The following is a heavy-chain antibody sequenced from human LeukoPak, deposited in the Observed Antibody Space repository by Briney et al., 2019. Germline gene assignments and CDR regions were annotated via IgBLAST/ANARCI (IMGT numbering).Heavy chain of an antibody. J-gene: IGHJ4*02. CDR3: AKDLEFMVRGVISDY. CDR2: ISGSGGST. V-gene: IGHV3-23*01. Sequence: PGGSLRLSCTTSGFIFGDYAMSWVRQAPGKGLEWVSAISGSGGSTYYADSVKGRFTISRDNSKSTLYLQMNSLRAEDTAVYYCAKDLEFMVRGVISDYWGQGTLVTVSS. D-gene: IGHD3-10*01. CDR1: GFIFGDYA.